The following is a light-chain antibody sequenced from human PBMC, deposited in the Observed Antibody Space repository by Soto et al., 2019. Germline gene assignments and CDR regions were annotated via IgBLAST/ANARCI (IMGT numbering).Light chain of an antibody. J-gene: IGKJ1*01. CDR2: KAS. Sequence: DIQMTQSPSTLSASAGDRVTITCRASQSISDWLAWHQQKPGKAPKLLIYKASSLESGVPSRFSGSGSGSEFNLTSSSLQPDDFETYYCQQYHTYWTFGQGTKVEIK. CDR3: QQYHTYWT. V-gene: IGKV1-5*03. CDR1: QSISDW.